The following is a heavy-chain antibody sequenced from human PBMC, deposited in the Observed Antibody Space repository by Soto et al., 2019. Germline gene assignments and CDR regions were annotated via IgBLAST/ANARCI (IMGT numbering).Heavy chain of an antibody. CDR1: GGSIGTYF. CDR3: ARSYGDLPDY. D-gene: IGHD4-17*01. Sequence: QVQLQESGPGLVKPSETLSLNCSVSGGSIGTYFWGWIWQPPGKGLEWIGHIYYSGSTSYNPSLRSRVTISLDTSKNQFSLRLRSVSAADTAVYYCARSYGDLPDYWGQGSLVTVSS. J-gene: IGHJ4*02. CDR2: IYYSGST. V-gene: IGHV4-59*08.